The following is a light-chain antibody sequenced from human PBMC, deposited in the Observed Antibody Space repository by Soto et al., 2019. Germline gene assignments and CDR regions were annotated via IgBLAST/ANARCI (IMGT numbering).Light chain of an antibody. CDR2: GAS. V-gene: IGKV3-20*01. CDR3: QQYGGSPPFT. Sequence: EIVLTQSPGTLSLSPGERATLSCRASQSVSSSYLAWYQQKPGQAPRLLIYGASTRATGIPDRFSGSGSGTDFTLTISRLEPEDFVVYYCQQYGGSPPFTFGPGTKVDIK. CDR1: QSVSSSY. J-gene: IGKJ3*01.